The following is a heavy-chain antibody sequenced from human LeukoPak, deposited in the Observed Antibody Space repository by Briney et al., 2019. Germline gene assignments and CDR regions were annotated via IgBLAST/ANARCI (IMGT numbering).Heavy chain of an antibody. Sequence: ASETPSLTCAVYGGSFSGYYWSWIRQPPGKGLEWIGEINHSGSTNYNPSLKSRVTISVDTSKNQFSLKLSSVTAADTAVYYCARALRGTVTTLDYWGQGTLVTVSS. CDR1: GGSFSGYY. CDR2: INHSGST. V-gene: IGHV4-34*01. J-gene: IGHJ4*02. D-gene: IGHD4-17*01. CDR3: ARALRGTVTTLDY.